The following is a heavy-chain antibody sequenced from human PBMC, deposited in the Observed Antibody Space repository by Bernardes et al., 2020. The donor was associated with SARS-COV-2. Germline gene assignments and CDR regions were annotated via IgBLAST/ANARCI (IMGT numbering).Heavy chain of an antibody. Sequence: SGPTLVKPTQTLTLTCTFSGFSLSTSGEGVGWVRQPPGKALEWLAFIYWDDDKRYSPSLKNRLTIMKDTSKNQVVLMMSNVDPVDTATYYCAHRLSISAANASPDYFDSWGQGTLVAVSS. D-gene: IGHD3-16*01. V-gene: IGHV2-5*02. CDR1: GFSLSTSGEG. J-gene: IGHJ4*02. CDR3: AHRLSISAANASPDYFDS. CDR2: IYWDDDK.